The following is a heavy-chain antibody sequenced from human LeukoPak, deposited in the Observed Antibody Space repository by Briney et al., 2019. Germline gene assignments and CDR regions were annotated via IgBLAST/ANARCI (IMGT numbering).Heavy chain of an antibody. V-gene: IGHV3-23*01. D-gene: IGHD5-12*01. CDR2: VSGSGGST. CDR1: GLTFSSYA. Sequence: GGSLRLSCAPSGLTFSSYAISWVRPPPGKGLGWVSSVSGSGGSTHYADSVKRRFTISRDNSKNTLYLQMNSLRAEDTAGYNCAKGGTVGYSGYEPTLNWGQGTLVTVCS. J-gene: IGHJ4*02. CDR3: AKGGTVGYSGYEPTLN.